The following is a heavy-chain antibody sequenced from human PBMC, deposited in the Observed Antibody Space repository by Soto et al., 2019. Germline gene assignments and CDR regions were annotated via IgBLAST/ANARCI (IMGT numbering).Heavy chain of an antibody. J-gene: IGHJ2*01. CDR1: GYTFTSYY. V-gene: IGHV1-46*01. Sequence: QVQLVQSGAEVKKPGASAKVSCKASGYTFTSYYMHWVRQAPGQGLEWMGIIDPSGGSTSYAQKFQGRVTMTRDTSTSTVYMELSSLRSEDTAVYYCARETGYSYGSTGGYFDLWGRGTLVTVSS. CDR2: IDPSGGST. CDR3: ARETGYSYGSTGGYFDL. D-gene: IGHD5-18*01.